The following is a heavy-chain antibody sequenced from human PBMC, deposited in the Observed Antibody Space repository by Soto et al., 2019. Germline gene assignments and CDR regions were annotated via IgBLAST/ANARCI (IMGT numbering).Heavy chain of an antibody. Sequence: PSETLSLTCTVSGGSISSSRHYWGWIRQPPGKGLGWIGSIYYSGNTFYNPSLKSRVTISVDTSSNQFSLKLTSVTAADTAVYYCARPSRYCSGDGCYGNAFDIWGQGTMVTVSS. D-gene: IGHD2-15*01. V-gene: IGHV4-39*01. J-gene: IGHJ3*02. CDR1: GGSISSSRHY. CDR2: IYYSGNT. CDR3: ARPSRYCSGDGCYGNAFDI.